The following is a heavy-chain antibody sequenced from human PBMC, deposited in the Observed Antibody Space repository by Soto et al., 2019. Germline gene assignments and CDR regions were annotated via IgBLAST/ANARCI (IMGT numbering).Heavy chain of an antibody. CDR2: VYSGSAT. D-gene: IGHD6-19*01. CDR3: ARGKSGWLTFDY. CDR1: GFTVSDTY. V-gene: IGHV3-53*02. J-gene: IGHJ4*02. Sequence: EVRLVETGGGLIQPGGSLRLSCAVSGFTVSDTYMNWVRQAPGKGLEWVSVVYSGSATYYADSVKGRLTISRDNSKNTVFLQMNSLRVEDTAVYYCARGKSGWLTFDYWGQGILVTVSS.